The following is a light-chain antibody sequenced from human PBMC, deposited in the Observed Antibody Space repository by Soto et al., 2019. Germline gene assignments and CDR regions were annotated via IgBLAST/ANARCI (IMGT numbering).Light chain of an antibody. CDR1: HSFSSN. CDR3: QQYTNWPTKT. Sequence: DIVLTQSPVTLSLSPGERATLSCRASHSFSSNLAWYHQKPGQAHRLIIYGASTRATGIPARFSGRASGTEFTLTISSLQSEDFAVYYGQQYTNWPTKTVGPGTKVDIK. V-gene: IGKV3-15*01. CDR2: GAS. J-gene: IGKJ1*01.